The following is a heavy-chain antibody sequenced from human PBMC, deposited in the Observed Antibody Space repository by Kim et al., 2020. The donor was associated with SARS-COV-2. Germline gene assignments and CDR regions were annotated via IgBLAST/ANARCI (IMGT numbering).Heavy chain of an antibody. V-gene: IGHV3-7*01. J-gene: IGHJ4*02. CDR1: GFTFSRVW. CDR3: VRNGWYLFDS. D-gene: IGHD6-19*01. Sequence: GGSLRLSCAASGFTFSRVWMTWVRQAPGKGLEWVASMTEDGSDKFYVDSVKGRFTISRDNAKTSLYLQMNILRAEDTALYYCVRNGWYLFDSWGQGTLVTVTS. CDR2: MTEDGSDK.